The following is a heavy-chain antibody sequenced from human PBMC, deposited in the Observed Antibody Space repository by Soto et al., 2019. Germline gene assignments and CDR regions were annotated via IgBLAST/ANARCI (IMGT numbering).Heavy chain of an antibody. Sequence: QVQLLLSGPGLVKPAETLSLNRTVPGGSINSGGYYWTWMRHHPGKGLEWLGNIYHSGTTHHNPSLEGRIFFSLDTSRSQFSLKVTSVTAADSAVYYCARGRGYSYQNYFDLWGLGVLVNVSS. CDR2: IYHSGTT. J-gene: IGHJ5*02. D-gene: IGHD6-25*01. V-gene: IGHV4-31*02. CDR3: ARGRGYSYQNYFDL. CDR1: GGSINSGGYY.